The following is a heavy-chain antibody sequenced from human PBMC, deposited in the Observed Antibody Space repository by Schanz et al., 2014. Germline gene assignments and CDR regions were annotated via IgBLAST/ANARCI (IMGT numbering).Heavy chain of an antibody. J-gene: IGHJ6*02. CDR2: ISSSSSYI. D-gene: IGHD2-15*01. Sequence: VQLVESGGGVVQPGGSLRLSCAASGFTFSSYAMSWVRQAPGKGLEWVSSISSSSSYIYYADSVKGRFTISRDNAKNSLYLQMNSLRAEDTAVYYCAKARRKSNCSGGRCFHYSYYGMDVWGQGTTVTVSS. CDR3: AKARRKSNCSGGRCFHYSYYGMDV. CDR1: GFTFSSYA. V-gene: IGHV3-21*04.